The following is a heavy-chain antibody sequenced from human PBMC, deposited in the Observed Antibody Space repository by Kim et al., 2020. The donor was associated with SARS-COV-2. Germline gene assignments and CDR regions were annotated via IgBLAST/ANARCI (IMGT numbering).Heavy chain of an antibody. CDR2: IYYSGST. D-gene: IGHD3-9*01. CDR3: ARLRYYDILTGSGAAFDI. CDR1: GGSISSYY. Sequence: SETLSLTCTVSGGSISSYYWSWIRQPPGKGLEWIGYIYYSGSTNYNPSLKSRVIISVDTSKNQFSLKLSSVTAADTAVYYCARLRYYDILTGSGAAFDIWGQGTMVTVSS. J-gene: IGHJ3*02. V-gene: IGHV4-59*13.